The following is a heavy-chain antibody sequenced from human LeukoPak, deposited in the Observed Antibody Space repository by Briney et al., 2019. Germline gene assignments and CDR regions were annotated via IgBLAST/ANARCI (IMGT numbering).Heavy chain of an antibody. V-gene: IGHV3-23*01. CDR3: AKADYNDYAFDN. CDR2: ITSSGGDT. Sequence: PGGSLRLSCAVSGFTFSNYAMSWVRQAPGKGLECVSAITSSGGDTYNADSVRGRFSISRDNPKNTLYLQMNSLRAEDTAVYFCAKADYNDYAFDNWGQGALVTVSA. CDR1: GFTFSNYA. D-gene: IGHD4-11*01. J-gene: IGHJ4*02.